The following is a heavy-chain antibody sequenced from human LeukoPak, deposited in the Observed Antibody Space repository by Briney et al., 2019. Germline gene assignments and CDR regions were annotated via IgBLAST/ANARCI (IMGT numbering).Heavy chain of an antibody. CDR2: IYYSGST. D-gene: IGHD5-24*01. CDR1: GGSISSYY. Sequence: PSETLSLTCTVSGGSISSYYWSWIRQPPGKGLEWIGYIYYSGSTKYDPSLKSRVTISVDTSKNQFSLKLSSVTAADTAVYYCARDSKMYYMDVWGKGTTVTISS. V-gene: IGHV4-59*01. J-gene: IGHJ6*03. CDR3: ARDSKMYYMDV.